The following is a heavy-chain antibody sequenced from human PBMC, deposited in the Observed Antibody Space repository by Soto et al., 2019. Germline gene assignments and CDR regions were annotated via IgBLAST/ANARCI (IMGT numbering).Heavy chain of an antibody. CDR3: ARGTPDIVVVVAAKYYFEY. Sequence: PSETLSLTCTVSGGSISSGGYYWSWIRQHPGKGLEWIGYIYYSGSTYYNPSLKSRVTISVDTSKNQFSLKLSSVTAADTAVYYCARGTPDIVVVVAAKYYFEYWGQGTLVTVSS. CDR2: IYYSGST. CDR1: GGSISSGGYY. J-gene: IGHJ4*02. D-gene: IGHD2-15*01. V-gene: IGHV4-31*03.